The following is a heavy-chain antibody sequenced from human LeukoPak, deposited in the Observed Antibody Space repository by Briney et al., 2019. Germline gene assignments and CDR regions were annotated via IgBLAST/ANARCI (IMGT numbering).Heavy chain of an antibody. V-gene: IGHV3-23*01. J-gene: IGHJ4*02. CDR2: ISGSGAAT. D-gene: IGHD2-15*01. CDR3: ATRSGTFYPDYFDY. CDR1: GXTFSSYA. Sequence: QPGGSLRLSCAASGXTFSSYAMNWVRQAPGKGLEWVSGISGSGAATYYADSLKGRFTISRDNSKNTLYLQMNSLRAEDTALYYCATRSGTFYPDYFDYWGQGILVTVSS.